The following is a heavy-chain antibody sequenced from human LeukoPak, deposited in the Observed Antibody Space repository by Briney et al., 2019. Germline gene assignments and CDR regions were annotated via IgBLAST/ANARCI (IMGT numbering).Heavy chain of an antibody. D-gene: IGHD6-19*01. CDR3: AKDMESSGWGYFDY. V-gene: IGHV3-9*01. CDR1: GFTFDDYA. J-gene: IGHJ4*02. Sequence: GGSLRLSCAASGFTFDDYAMHWVRQAPGKGLEWVSGISWSSGSIGYADSVKGRFTISRDNAKNSLYLQMNSLRAEDTALYYCAKDMESSGWGYFDYWGQGTLVTVSS. CDR2: ISWSSGSI.